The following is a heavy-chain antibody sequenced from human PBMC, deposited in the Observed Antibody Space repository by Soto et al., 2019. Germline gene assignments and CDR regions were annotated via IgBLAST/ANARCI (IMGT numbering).Heavy chain of an antibody. CDR1: GYTFTSYY. V-gene: IGHV1-46*03. J-gene: IGHJ4*02. CDR3: ARETSVYTPFDH. D-gene: IGHD3-22*01. Sequence: GASVKVSCKASGYTFTSYYMHWVRQAPGQGLEWMGIINPSGGSTSHTQKFQGRVTMTRDTSTSTVYMELSSLRPEDTAVYYCARETSVYTPFDHWGQGTLVTVSS. CDR2: INPSGGST.